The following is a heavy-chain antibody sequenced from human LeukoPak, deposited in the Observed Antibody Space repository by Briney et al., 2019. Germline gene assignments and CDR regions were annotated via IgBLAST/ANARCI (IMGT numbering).Heavy chain of an antibody. CDR3: AREGIAAEGLFDY. J-gene: IGHJ4*02. CDR1: GGTFSSYA. D-gene: IGHD6-13*01. CDR2: IIPIFGTA. Sequence: SVKVSCKASGGTFSSYAISWVRQAPGQGLQWMGGIIPIFGTANYAQKFQGRVTITADESTSTAYMELSSLRSEDTAVYYCAREGIAAEGLFDYWGQGTLVTVSS. V-gene: IGHV1-69*13.